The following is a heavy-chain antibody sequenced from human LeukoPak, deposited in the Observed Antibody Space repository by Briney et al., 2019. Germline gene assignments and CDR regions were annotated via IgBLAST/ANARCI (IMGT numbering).Heavy chain of an antibody. J-gene: IGHJ4*02. CDR2: VRNDGSDT. D-gene: IGHD4-23*01. CDR3: ARDRGKDYFDS. Sequence: GGSLRLSCTTSGLTFTSHGFHWLRQVVGKRMEWVAFVRNDGSDTYHANSVKGRFSVSRDDSKNTLYLQMNSLRPEDTAVYYCARDRGKDYFDSWGQGTQVTVSS. CDR1: GLTFTSHG. V-gene: IGHV3-30*02.